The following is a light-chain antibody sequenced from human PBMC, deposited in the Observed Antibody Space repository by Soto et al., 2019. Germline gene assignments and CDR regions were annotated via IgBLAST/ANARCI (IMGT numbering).Light chain of an antibody. V-gene: IGKV3-20*01. CDR2: GAS. CDR3: QQYGSSPPYT. Sequence: EIVLTQSPGTLSLSPGERATLSCMASQSVSSSYLAWYQQKPGQAPSLLIYGASSRATGIPDRFSGSVSGTDFTLTISRLEPEDFAVYYCQQYGSSPPYTFGQGTKLEIK. J-gene: IGKJ2*01. CDR1: QSVSSSY.